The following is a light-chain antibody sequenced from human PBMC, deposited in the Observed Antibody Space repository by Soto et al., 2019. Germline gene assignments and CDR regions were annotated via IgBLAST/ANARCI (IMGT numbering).Light chain of an antibody. CDR2: LTS. J-gene: IGKJ1*01. CDR1: QTISNY. Sequence: DIQMTQSPSSLSASVGDRVTITCRASQTISNYLHWYQQSPGKAPNLLIYLTSNLQSGVPSRFTGSGSRTDFPLNMSRLQPEHFATYYGQQSYSAPQTFGQGTQVDIK. V-gene: IGKV1-39*01. CDR3: QQSYSAPQT.